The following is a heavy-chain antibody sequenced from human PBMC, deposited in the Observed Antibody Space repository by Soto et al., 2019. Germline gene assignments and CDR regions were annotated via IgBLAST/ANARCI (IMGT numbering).Heavy chain of an antibody. CDR1: GYTFTGYY. D-gene: IGHD4-17*01. Sequence: ASVKVSCKASGYTFTGYYMHWVRQAPGQGLEWMGWINPNSGGTNYAQKFQGWVTMTRDTSISTAYMELSRLRSDDTAVYYCAKDRYGANSNWYYFDYWGQGTLVTVPQ. J-gene: IGHJ4*02. CDR2: INPNSGGT. CDR3: AKDRYGANSNWYYFDY. V-gene: IGHV1-2*04.